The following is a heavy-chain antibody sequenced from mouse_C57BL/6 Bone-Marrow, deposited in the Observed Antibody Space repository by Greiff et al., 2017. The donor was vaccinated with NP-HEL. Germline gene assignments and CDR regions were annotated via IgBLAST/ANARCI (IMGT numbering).Heavy chain of an antibody. D-gene: IGHD2-3*01. J-gene: IGHJ3*01. Sequence: DVMLVESGGDLVKPGGSLKLSCAASGFTFSSYGMSWVRQTPDKRLEWVATISSGGSYTYYPDSVKGRFTISRDNAKNTLYLQMSSLKSEDTAMCYCARQGGWLWFAYWGQGTLVTVSA. CDR3: ARQGGWLWFAY. CDR1: GFTFSSYG. CDR2: ISSGGSYT. V-gene: IGHV5-6*02.